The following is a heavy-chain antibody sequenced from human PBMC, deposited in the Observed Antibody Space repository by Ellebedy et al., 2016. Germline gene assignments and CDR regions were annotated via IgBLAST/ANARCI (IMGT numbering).Heavy chain of an antibody. CDR1: GFTFSDYY. Sequence: GESLKISXAASGFTFSDYYMSWIRQAPGKGLEWVSYISSSSSYTNYADSVKGRFTISRDNAKNSLYLQMNSLRAEDTAVYYCARDHGYCSSTSCYIAGGFDYYYGMDVWGQGTTVTVSS. D-gene: IGHD2-2*02. CDR3: ARDHGYCSSTSCYIAGGFDYYYGMDV. J-gene: IGHJ6*02. CDR2: ISSSSSYT. V-gene: IGHV3-11*05.